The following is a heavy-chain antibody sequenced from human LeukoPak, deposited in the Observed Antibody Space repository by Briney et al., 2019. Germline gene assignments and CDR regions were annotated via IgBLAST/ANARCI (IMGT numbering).Heavy chain of an antibody. J-gene: IGHJ4*02. CDR3: STDQGGDILTGC. V-gene: IGHV3-15*07. CDR2: IKSKTDGGTT. D-gene: IGHD3-9*01. Sequence: GGSLRLSCAASGFTFSYAWMNWVRQAPGKGLEWVGRIKSKTDGGTTDYAAPVKGRFTISRDDSQNTLYLQINSLKTEDTALYYCSTDQGGDILTGCWGQGTLVTVSS. CDR1: GFTFSYAW.